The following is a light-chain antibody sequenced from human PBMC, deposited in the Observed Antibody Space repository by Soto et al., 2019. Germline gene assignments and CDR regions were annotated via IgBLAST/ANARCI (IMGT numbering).Light chain of an antibody. CDR3: QQGHTFPFT. CDR2: AAS. CDR1: QDISTW. J-gene: IGKJ4*01. Sequence: DMDMTQSASSGSSSVGDRVAIAWGASQDISTWVAWYQQKPGKAPKLLISAASTLQSGVPRRFSGSGSGTDFTLIISSLQTEDFATSFCQQGHTFPFTFGGGTKVDIK. V-gene: IGKV1-12*01.